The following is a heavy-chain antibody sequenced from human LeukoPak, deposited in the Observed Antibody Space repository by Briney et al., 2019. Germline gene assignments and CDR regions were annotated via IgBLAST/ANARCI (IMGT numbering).Heavy chain of an antibody. J-gene: IGHJ4*02. Sequence: PGGSLRLSCAASGFTFSSYSMNWVRQAPGKGLEWVSYISSSSSTIYYADSVKGRFTISRDNAKNSLYLQMNSLRAEDTAVYYCARVSLYYDSSGYSLYFDYWGQGTLVTVSS. CDR2: ISSSSSTI. CDR3: ARVSLYYDSSGYSLYFDY. CDR1: GFTFSSYS. V-gene: IGHV3-48*04. D-gene: IGHD3-22*01.